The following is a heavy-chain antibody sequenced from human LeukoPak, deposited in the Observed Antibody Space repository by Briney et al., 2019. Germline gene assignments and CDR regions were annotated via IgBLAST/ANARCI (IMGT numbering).Heavy chain of an antibody. Sequence: GGSPRLSCAASGFAFNTYSMNWVRQAPGKGLEWISFISGSSTTILYADSMKGRFTISRDNAKNSVYLQMNSLRAEDTAVYYCARDRGYYFDYWGQGTLVTVSS. J-gene: IGHJ4*02. V-gene: IGHV3-48*01. D-gene: IGHD3-10*01. CDR2: ISGSSTTI. CDR1: GFAFNTYS. CDR3: ARDRGYYFDY.